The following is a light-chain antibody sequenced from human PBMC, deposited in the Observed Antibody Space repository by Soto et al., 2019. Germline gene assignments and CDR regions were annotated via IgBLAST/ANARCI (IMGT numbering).Light chain of an antibody. V-gene: IGLV2-8*01. CDR1: SSDVGGYNY. CDR3: SSYAGINFVV. CDR2: EVS. Sequence: QSALTQPPSASGSPGQSVTISCTGTSSDVGGYNYVSWYQQHPGKAPKFMIYEVSKRPAGVPDRFSGSKSGNTASLTVAGLQAEDEAYYYGSSYAGINFVVFGGGTQLTVL. J-gene: IGLJ2*01.